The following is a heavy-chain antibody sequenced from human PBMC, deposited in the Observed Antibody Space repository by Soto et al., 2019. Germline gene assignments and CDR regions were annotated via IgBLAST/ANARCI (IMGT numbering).Heavy chain of an antibody. V-gene: IGHV1-18*01. J-gene: IGHJ4*02. CDR2: ISPNNGNT. CDR3: TRDRGSYALDY. CDR1: GYTFTSYG. D-gene: IGHD1-26*01. Sequence: QVQLVQSGAEVKKPGASVKVSCKASGYTFTSYGISWVRQAPGQGLEWMGWISPNNGNTKYAQKLQGRVTMTTDTSTSTGYMELRRQRSDDTAVYYCTRDRGSYALDYWGQGTLVTVSS.